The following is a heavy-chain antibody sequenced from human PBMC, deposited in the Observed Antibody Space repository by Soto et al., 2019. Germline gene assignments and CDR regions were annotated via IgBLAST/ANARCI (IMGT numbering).Heavy chain of an antibody. V-gene: IGHV4-34*01. J-gene: IGHJ5*02. CDR3: AREVGRLAHWFDP. CDR1: GGSFSGYY. CDR2: INHSGST. D-gene: IGHD2-15*01. Sequence: SETLSLTCAVYGGSFSGYYWSWIRQPPGKGLEWIGEINHSGSTNYNPSLKSRVTISVDTSKNQFSLKLSSVTAADTAVYYCAREVGRLAHWFDPWGQGTLVTVSS.